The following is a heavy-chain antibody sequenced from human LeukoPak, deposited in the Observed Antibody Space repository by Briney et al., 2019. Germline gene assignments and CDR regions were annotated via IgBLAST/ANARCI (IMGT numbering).Heavy chain of an antibody. CDR3: GGSGSYYYYYGMDV. CDR2: ISGSGGST. CDR1: GFTFSSYS. D-gene: IGHD3-10*01. Sequence: AGGSLRLSCAASGFTFSSYSMNWVRQAPGKGLEWVSAISGSGGSTYYADSVKGRFTISRDNSKNTLYLQMNSLRAEDTAVYYCGGSGSYYYYYGMDVWGQGTTVTVSS. V-gene: IGHV3-23*01. J-gene: IGHJ6*02.